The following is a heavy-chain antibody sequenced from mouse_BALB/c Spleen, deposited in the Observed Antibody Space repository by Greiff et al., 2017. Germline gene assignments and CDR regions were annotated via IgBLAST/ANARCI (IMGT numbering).Heavy chain of an antibody. V-gene: IGHV2-9-2*01. CDR2: IWTGGGT. CDR1: GFSLTSYD. CDR3: VRGTYYYAMDY. J-gene: IGHJ4*01. D-gene: IGHD5-1*01. Sequence: VQLQESGPGLVAPSQSLSITCTVSGFSLTSYDISWIRQPPGKGLEWLGVIWTGGGTNYNSAFMSRLSISKDNSKSQVFLKMHSLQTDDTAIYYCVRGTYYYAMDYWGQGTSVTVSS.